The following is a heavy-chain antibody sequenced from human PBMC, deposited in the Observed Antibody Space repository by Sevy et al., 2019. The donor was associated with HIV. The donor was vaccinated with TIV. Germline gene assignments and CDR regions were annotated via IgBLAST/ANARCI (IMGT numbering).Heavy chain of an antibody. Sequence: GGSLRLSCAASGFTFSSYAMSWVRQAPGKGLEWVSAISGSGGSTYYADSVKGRFTISRDNSKNTLYLQMNSLRAEDTAVYYCAKAGGPKHTAMVTIFDYWGQGTLVTVSS. CDR2: ISGSGGST. CDR3: AKAGGPKHTAMVTIFDY. V-gene: IGHV3-23*01. CDR1: GFTFSSYA. D-gene: IGHD5-18*01. J-gene: IGHJ4*02.